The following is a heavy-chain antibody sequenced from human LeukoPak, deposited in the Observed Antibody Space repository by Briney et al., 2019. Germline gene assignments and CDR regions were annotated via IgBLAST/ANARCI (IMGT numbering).Heavy chain of an antibody. D-gene: IGHD3/OR15-3a*01. CDR1: GFSFSSHW. CDR2: INSDETST. J-gene: IGHJ4*02. CDR3: VRDISVRRDRWYDVGSFVD. Sequence: PGGSLRLPCVASGFSFSSHWMHCGRKAPGKGLVWVSRINSDETSTVYAASVEGRFTISRENDKNTLYLQMTSLRAEDTAVYYCVRDISVRRDRWYDVGSFVDWGQGSLLTVSS. V-gene: IGHV3-74*01.